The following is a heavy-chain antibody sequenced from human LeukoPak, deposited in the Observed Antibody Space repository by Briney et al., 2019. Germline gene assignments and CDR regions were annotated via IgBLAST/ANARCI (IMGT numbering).Heavy chain of an antibody. CDR2: ISGGGDST. CDR1: GFTFSSYA. J-gene: IGHJ6*02. CDR3: AKSPHHYYGMDV. V-gene: IGHV3-23*01. Sequence: PGGSLRLSCSASGFTFSSYAMSWVRQAPGKGLEWVSGISGGGDSTYYADSVKGRFTISRDNSKNTLYLQMNSLRAEDTALYYCAKSPHHYYGMDVWGQGTTVTVSS.